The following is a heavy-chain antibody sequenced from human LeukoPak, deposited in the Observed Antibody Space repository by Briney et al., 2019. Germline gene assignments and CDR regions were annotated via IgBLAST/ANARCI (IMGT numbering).Heavy chain of an antibody. CDR1: GFTFSSYA. Sequence: GGSLRLSCAASGFTFSSYAMSWVRQAPGKGLEWVSAISDSGGSTYYADSVKGRFTISRDNSKNTLYLQMNSLRAEDTAVYYCAKGAGELWFGELLFASPWGQGTLVTVSS. J-gene: IGHJ4*02. D-gene: IGHD3-10*01. CDR2: ISDSGGST. CDR3: AKGAGELWFGELLFASP. V-gene: IGHV3-23*01.